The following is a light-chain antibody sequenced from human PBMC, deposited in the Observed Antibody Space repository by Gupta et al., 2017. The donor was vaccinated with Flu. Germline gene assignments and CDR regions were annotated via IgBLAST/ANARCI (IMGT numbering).Light chain of an antibody. CDR2: GAS. J-gene: IGKJ1*01. Sequence: EIVMTQFPATLSVSPGERATLTCRASQSVSSNLAWYQQKPGQAPRLLIYGASTRATGIPAKFSGSGSGTEFALPISSLQSEDFAVYYYQQYNNWPLWTFGQGTKVEIK. CDR1: QSVSSN. V-gene: IGKV3-15*01. CDR3: QQYNNWPLWT.